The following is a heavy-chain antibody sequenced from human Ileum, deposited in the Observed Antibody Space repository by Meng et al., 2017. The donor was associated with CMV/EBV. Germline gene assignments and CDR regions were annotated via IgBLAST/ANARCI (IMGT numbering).Heavy chain of an antibody. CDR3: ARGPSRTDFDY. CDR1: GYTFTGYY. Sequence: QVQLVQSGAEGKKPGASVKVSCKASGYTFTGYYIHWVRQAPGEGLEWMGIINPGDGSTNYAQKFQGRVTMTRDTSTTTVHMELSSLRSEDTAVYYCARGPSRTDFDYWGQGTLVTVSS. D-gene: IGHD1-14*01. V-gene: IGHV1-46*01. J-gene: IGHJ4*02. CDR2: INPGDGST.